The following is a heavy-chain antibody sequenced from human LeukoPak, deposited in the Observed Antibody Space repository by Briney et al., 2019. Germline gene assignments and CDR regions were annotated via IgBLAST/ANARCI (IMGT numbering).Heavy chain of an antibody. CDR2: MNPNNGYT. CDR3: VRSGTTIFGVVTDTQDY. D-gene: IGHD3-3*01. J-gene: IGHJ4*02. CDR1: GYTFTSYD. Sequence: ASVKVSCKASGYTFTSYDINWVRQATGQGLEWMAWMNPNNGYTGSAQKFQGRLTITRDTSISTAYMELTSPRLEDTAVYYCVRSGTTIFGVVTDTQDYWGQGTLVTASS. V-gene: IGHV1-8*02.